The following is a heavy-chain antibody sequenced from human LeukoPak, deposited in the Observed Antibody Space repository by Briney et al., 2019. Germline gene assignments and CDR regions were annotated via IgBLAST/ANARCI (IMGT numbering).Heavy chain of an antibody. J-gene: IGHJ4*02. V-gene: IGHV3-30-3*01. CDR1: GFTFSSYA. CDR2: ISYDGSNK. D-gene: IGHD3-16*01. Sequence: PGRSLRLSCAASGFTFSSYAMHWVRQAPGKGLEWVAVISYDGSNKYYADSVKGRFTISRDNSKNTLYLQMNSLRAEDTAVYYCARGLAYVWGSCAYWGQGTLVTVSS. CDR3: ARGLAYVWGSCAY.